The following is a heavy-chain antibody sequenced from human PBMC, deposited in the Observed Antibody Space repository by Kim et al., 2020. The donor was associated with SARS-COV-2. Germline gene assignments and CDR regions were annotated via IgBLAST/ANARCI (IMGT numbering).Heavy chain of an antibody. Sequence: NYTPSLKIRVTISVDKSKNQFSLKLSSVTAADTAVYYCAVPAGSSWGFDYWGQGTLVTVSS. V-gene: IGHV4-4*02. D-gene: IGHD6-13*01. CDR3: AVPAGSSWGFDY. J-gene: IGHJ4*02.